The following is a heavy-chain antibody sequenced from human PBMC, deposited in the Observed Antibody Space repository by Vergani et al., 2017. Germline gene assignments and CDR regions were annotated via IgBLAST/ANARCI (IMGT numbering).Heavy chain of an antibody. D-gene: IGHD1-26*01. J-gene: IGHJ4*02. CDR2: INHSGST. Sequence: QVQLQQWGAGLLKPSETLSLTCAVYGGSFSGYYWSWIRQPPGKGLEWIGEINHSGSTNYNPSLKSRVTISVDTSTNQFSLKLSSVTAANTAVYYCARAYLRTRDLTGPYSGSYCRASRLYYFDYWGQGTLVTVSS. V-gene: IGHV4-34*01. CDR3: ARAYLRTRDLTGPYSGSYCRASRLYYFDY. CDR1: GGSFSGYY.